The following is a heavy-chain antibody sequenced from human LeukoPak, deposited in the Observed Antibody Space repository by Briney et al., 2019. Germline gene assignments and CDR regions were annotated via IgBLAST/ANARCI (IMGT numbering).Heavy chain of an antibody. CDR3: ARDPYDSSWGPCYFDY. CDR1: GFAVSTNY. Sequence: PGGSLRLSCAASGFAVSTNYMSWVRQAPGKGLEWVSVIFSGDNAYYSDSVKGRFTISRDNSKNMLNLQMNSLRAEDTAVYYCARDPYDSSWGPCYFDYWGQGNLVTVSS. D-gene: IGHD3-22*01. CDR2: IFSGDNA. V-gene: IGHV3-66*01. J-gene: IGHJ4*02.